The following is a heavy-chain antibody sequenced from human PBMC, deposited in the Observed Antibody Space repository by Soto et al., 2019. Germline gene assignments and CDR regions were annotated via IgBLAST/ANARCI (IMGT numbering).Heavy chain of an antibody. J-gene: IGHJ6*02. CDR3: AASCVACGGFNYYGMDV. Sequence: QVQLQESGPGLVKPSQTLSLTCTVSGGSISSGGYYWYWIRQHPGKGLEWIGYIYYSGTTYYNPSLRSRVTISVDTFKNQFSLKLSSVTAADTAVYYCAASCVACGGFNYYGMDVWGQGTTVTVSS. V-gene: IGHV4-31*03. CDR2: IYYSGTT. D-gene: IGHD2-21*01. CDR1: GGSISSGGYY.